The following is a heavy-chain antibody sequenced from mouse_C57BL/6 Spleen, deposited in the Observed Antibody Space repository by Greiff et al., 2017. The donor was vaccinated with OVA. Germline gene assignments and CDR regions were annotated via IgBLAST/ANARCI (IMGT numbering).Heavy chain of an antibody. D-gene: IGHD2-3*01. V-gene: IGHV1-4*01. CDR3: AREIDGYYS. Sequence: VKLQESGAELARPGASVKMSCKASGYTFPSYTMHWVKQRPGQGLEWIGYINPSSGYTKYNQKFKDKDTLTADKSSSTAYMQLSSLTSEDSAVYYCAREIDGYYSWGQGTTLTVSS. J-gene: IGHJ2*01. CDR1: GYTFPSYT. CDR2: INPSSGYT.